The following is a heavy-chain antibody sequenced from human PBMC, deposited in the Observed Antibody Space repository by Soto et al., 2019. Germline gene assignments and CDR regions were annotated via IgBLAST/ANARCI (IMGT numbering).Heavy chain of an antibody. D-gene: IGHD2-15*01. J-gene: IGHJ2*01. V-gene: IGHV3-48*02. Sequence: RKGLEGVSYISSSSSTIYYADSVKGRFTISRDNAKNSLYLQMNSLRDEDTAVYYCARAPLFFHEEDGIRDMHSVTAVWLNRSSDL. CDR3: ARAPLFFHEEDGIRDMHSVTAVWLNRSSDL. CDR2: ISSSSSTI.